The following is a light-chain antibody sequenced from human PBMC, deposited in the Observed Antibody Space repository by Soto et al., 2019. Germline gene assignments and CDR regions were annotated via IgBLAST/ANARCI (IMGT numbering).Light chain of an antibody. V-gene: IGKV1-39*01. CDR3: QQSYSAPT. J-gene: IGKJ4*01. CDR1: QGISSY. Sequence: IQMTQSPSSLSASVGDRVTISCRASQGISSYLNWYQQKPGRAPKLLIYAASSLQSGLPSRFSASGSGTDFTLAINSLQPEDFATYYCQQSYSAPTFGGGTKVEIK. CDR2: AAS.